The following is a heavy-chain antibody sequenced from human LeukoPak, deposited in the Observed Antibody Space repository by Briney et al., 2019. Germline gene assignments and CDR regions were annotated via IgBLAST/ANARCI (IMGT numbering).Heavy chain of an antibody. J-gene: IGHJ4*02. CDR3: AKATRGEMATIQPFDY. V-gene: IGHV3-7*03. D-gene: IGHD5-24*01. CDR1: GFTFSSYW. Sequence: GGSLRLSCAASGFTFSSYWMSWVRQAPGKGLEWVANIKQDGSEKYYVDSVKGRFTISRDNAKNSLYLQMNSLRAEDTALYYCAKATRGEMATIQPFDYWGQGTLVTVSS. CDR2: IKQDGSEK.